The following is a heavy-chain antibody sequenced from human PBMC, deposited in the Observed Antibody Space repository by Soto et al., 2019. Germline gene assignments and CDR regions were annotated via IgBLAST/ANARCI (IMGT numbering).Heavy chain of an antibody. CDR3: AHGRYVTSFILDS. Sequence: QITLKESAPMLVKPTQTLTLTCTFSGFSLNTPGEGVGWIRQPPGKALEWIALIYWNADTRYSPSLESRLTITKDTSKNQVVLTMTNMDPGDTATYDFAHGRYVTSFILDSWGQGTLVTVSS. D-gene: IGHD2-2*01. J-gene: IGHJ4*02. V-gene: IGHV2-5*01. CDR2: IYWNADT. CDR1: GFSLNTPGEG.